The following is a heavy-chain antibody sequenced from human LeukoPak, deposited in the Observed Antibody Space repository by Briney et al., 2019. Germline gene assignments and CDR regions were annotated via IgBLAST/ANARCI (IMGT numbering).Heavy chain of an antibody. V-gene: IGHV1-69*05. Sequence: SVTVSCKASGGTFSSYAISWVRQAPGQGLEWMGGIIPIFGTANYAQKFQGRVTITTDESTSTAYMELSSLRSEDTAVYYCARSPPYDFWSGCYYWGQGTLVTVSS. CDR1: GGTFSSYA. CDR3: ARSPPYDFWSGCYY. CDR2: IIPIFGTA. J-gene: IGHJ4*02. D-gene: IGHD3-3*01.